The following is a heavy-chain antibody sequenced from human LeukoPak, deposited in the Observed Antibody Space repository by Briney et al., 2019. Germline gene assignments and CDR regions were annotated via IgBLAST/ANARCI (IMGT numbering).Heavy chain of an antibody. D-gene: IGHD4-17*01. J-gene: IGHJ4*02. CDR2: IYYSGST. CDR1: GGSIGSYY. CDR3: ARHDYGDYTVDY. V-gene: IGHV4-59*08. Sequence: KPSETLSLTCTVSGGSIGSYYWSWIRQPPGKGLEWIGYIYYSGSTNYNPSLKSRVTISVDTSKNQFSLRLSSVTAADTAVYYCARHDYGDYTVDYWGQGTLVTVSS.